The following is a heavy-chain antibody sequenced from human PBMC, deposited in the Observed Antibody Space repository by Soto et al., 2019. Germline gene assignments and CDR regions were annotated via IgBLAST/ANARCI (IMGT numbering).Heavy chain of an antibody. J-gene: IGHJ4*02. CDR3: ARDSEYYYDSSGYYAH. Sequence: GGSLRLSCAASGFAVSSNYMSWVRQAPGKGLEWVSVIYSGGSTYYADSVKGRFTISRDNSKNTLYLQMNSLRAEDTAVYYCARDSEYYYDSSGYYAHWGQGTLLTVSS. D-gene: IGHD3-22*01. CDR2: IYSGGST. V-gene: IGHV3-66*01. CDR1: GFAVSSNY.